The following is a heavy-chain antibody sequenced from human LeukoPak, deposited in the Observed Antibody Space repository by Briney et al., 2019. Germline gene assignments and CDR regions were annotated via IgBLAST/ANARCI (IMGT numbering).Heavy chain of an antibody. CDR1: GGSFSGYY. CDR2: INHSGST. V-gene: IGHV4-34*01. CDR3: ARAAGYYGSGSYFLRYYFDY. J-gene: IGHJ4*02. Sequence: SETLSLTCAVYGGSFSGYYWSWIRQPPGKGLEWIGEINHSGSTNYNPSLKSRVTISVDTSKNQFSLKLSSVTAADTAVYCCARAAGYYGSGSYFLRYYFDYWGQGTLVTVSS. D-gene: IGHD3-10*01.